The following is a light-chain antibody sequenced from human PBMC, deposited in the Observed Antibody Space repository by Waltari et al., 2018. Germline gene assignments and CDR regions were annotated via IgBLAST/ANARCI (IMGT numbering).Light chain of an antibody. CDR1: SNDVVGYNS. J-gene: IGLJ2*01. CDR3: SSQSSNNVVL. CDR2: DVS. Sequence: QSALTQPASVSGSPGQSVTIFCTGTSNDVVGYNSVSWYQEHPGQAPRVIIYDVSVRPSGVSDRFSGSKSGNTASLTISGFQAADEADYYCSSQSSNNVVLFGGGTKLTVL. V-gene: IGLV2-14*01.